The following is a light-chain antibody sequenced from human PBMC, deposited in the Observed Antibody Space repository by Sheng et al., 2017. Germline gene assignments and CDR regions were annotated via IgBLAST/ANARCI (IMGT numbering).Light chain of an antibody. CDR1: ESVSVN. J-gene: IGKJ4*01. V-gene: IGKV3-11*01. CDR2: DVS. CDR3: HQRHRWPPT. Sequence: EIVLTQSPATLSLSPGERATLSCRASESVSVNFAWYQHKPGQAPRLLISDVSDTGPWHPRQIQWPWICNGLHPYYSTPLEPEDSAVYFCHQRHRWPPTFGGGTKLEI.